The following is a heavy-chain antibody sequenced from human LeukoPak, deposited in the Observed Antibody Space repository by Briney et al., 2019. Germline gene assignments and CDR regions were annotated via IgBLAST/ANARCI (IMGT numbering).Heavy chain of an antibody. CDR2: NNGDGSTT. V-gene: IGHV3-74*01. D-gene: IGHD3-22*01. Sequence: GGSLRLSCVASGFSLSGYWMYWVRQAPGKGLMYISRNNGDGSTTNYADVVKGRFTMSRDNVKNTLYLQMNSLRVEDTAVYYCAKADYDRSGYYSDYWGQGTLVTVSS. CDR3: AKADYDRSGYYSDY. J-gene: IGHJ4*02. CDR1: GFSLSGYW.